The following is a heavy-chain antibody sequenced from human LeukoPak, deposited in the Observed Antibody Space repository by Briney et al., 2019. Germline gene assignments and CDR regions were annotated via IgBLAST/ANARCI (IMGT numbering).Heavy chain of an antibody. CDR3: TTLRPYIQPR. D-gene: IGHD5-18*01. V-gene: IGHV3-15*01. Sequence: GGSLRLSCAASGFTFSGSAMHWVRQASGKGLEWVGRIKSKTDGGTTDYAAPVQGRFTISTDDSKNTLYLQMNSLKTEDTAVYYRTTLRPYIQPRWGQGTMVTVSS. CDR2: IKSKTDGGTT. CDR1: GFTFSGSA. J-gene: IGHJ3*01.